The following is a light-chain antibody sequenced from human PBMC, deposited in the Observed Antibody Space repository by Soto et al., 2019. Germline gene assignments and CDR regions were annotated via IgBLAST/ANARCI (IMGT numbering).Light chain of an antibody. Sequence: QSVLTQPPSASGSPGQSVSISCTGTSSDVGGYNYVSWYQQHPGKAPKLMMYDVSKRPSGVPDRFSGSKSGNTASLTVSGLQAEDEADYYCCSYVGGDNYVFGTGTKLTVL. CDR2: DVS. V-gene: IGLV2-8*01. J-gene: IGLJ1*01. CDR3: CSYVGGDNYV. CDR1: SSDVGGYNY.